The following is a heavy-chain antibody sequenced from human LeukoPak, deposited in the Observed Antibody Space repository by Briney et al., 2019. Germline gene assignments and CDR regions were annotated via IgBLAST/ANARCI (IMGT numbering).Heavy chain of an antibody. CDR3: ARLGGATSPFGY. V-gene: IGHV4-59*08. CDR1: GASMSPYY. J-gene: IGHJ4*02. D-gene: IGHD1-26*01. CDR2: IHYSGTT. Sequence: KASETLSLTCTVSGASMSPYYWSWIRQPPGKGLEWIGYIHYSGTTNYNPSLKSRITISEDLAKNQFSLNLSSVTAADTAIYYCARLGGATSPFGYWGQGTLVTVSS.